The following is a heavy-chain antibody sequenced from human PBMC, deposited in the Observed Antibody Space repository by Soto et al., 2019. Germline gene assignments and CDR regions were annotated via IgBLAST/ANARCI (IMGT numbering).Heavy chain of an antibody. CDR1: GGTFSSYA. J-gene: IGHJ6*02. D-gene: IGHD3-3*01. Sequence: ASVKVSCKASGGTFSSYAISWVRQAPGQGLEWMGGIIPIFGTANYAQKFQGRVTITADESTSTAYMELSSLRSEDTAVYYCARRGITIFGVGDYYGMDVWGQGTTVTVSS. V-gene: IGHV1-69*13. CDR3: ARRGITIFGVGDYYGMDV. CDR2: IIPIFGTA.